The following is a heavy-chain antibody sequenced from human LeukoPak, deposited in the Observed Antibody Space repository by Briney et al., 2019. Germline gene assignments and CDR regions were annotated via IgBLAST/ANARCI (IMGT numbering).Heavy chain of an antibody. Sequence: GGSLRLSCAASGFAFSNNWMHWVRQSPGKGLLWVSRINSDGSSTSYADSVKARFTISRDNAKNTLYLQMNSLRAEDTAVYYCASSDWYAAFDIWGQGTMVTVSS. D-gene: IGHD3-9*01. J-gene: IGHJ3*02. V-gene: IGHV3-74*01. CDR2: INSDGSST. CDR3: ASSDWYAAFDI. CDR1: GFAFSNNW.